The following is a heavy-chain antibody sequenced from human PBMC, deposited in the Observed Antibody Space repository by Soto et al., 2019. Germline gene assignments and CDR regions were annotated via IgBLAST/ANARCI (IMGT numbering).Heavy chain of an antibody. CDR1: GFTFSDYY. CDR3: ARDHRITIFGVVVHYYGMDV. CDR2: ISSSGSTI. D-gene: IGHD3-3*01. J-gene: IGHJ6*02. V-gene: IGHV3-11*01. Sequence: GGSLRLSCAPSGFTFSDYYLSWIRQAPGTGLEWVSYISSSGSTIYYADSVKGRFTISRDNAKNSLYLQMNSLRAEDTAVYYCARDHRITIFGVVVHYYGMDVWGQGTTVTVSS.